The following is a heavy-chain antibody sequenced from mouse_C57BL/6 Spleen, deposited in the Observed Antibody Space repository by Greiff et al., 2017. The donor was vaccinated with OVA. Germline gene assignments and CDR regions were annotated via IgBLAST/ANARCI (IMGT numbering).Heavy chain of an antibody. D-gene: IGHD2-1*01. CDR1: GYAFSSSW. J-gene: IGHJ1*03. CDR3: ANGNYAYFDV. Sequence: LMEPGASVKISCKASGYAFSSSWMNWVKQRPGKGLEWIGRIYPGDGDTNYNGKFKGKATLTADKSSSTAYMQLSSLTSEDSAVYFCANGNYAYFDVWGTGTTVTVSS. V-gene: IGHV1-82*01. CDR2: IYPGDGDT.